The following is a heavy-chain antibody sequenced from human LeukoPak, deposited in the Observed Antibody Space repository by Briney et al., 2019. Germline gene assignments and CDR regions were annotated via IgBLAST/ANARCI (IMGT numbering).Heavy chain of an antibody. Sequence: GGSLRLSCAASGFTFDTYAMTWVRQAPGKGLEWVSYISGSGSVRYVADSMKGRFTVSRDNAKNSLFLQMNSLRAEDTALYFCARGMVRDYPSDYWGRGTLVTVSS. J-gene: IGHJ4*02. D-gene: IGHD3-10*01. CDR2: ISGSGSVR. V-gene: IGHV3-48*04. CDR1: GFTFDTYA. CDR3: ARGMVRDYPSDY.